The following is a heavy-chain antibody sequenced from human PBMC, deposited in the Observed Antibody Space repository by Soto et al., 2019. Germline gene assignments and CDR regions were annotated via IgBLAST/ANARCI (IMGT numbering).Heavy chain of an antibody. CDR2: ISSSSSYI. J-gene: IGHJ6*03. Sequence: GGSLRLSCAASGFTFSSYSMNWVRQAPGKGLEWVSSISSSSSYIYYADSVKGRFTISRDNAKNSLYLQMNSLRAEDTAVYYCARVGGDFWSGYYLGDYYYMDVWGKGTTVTVSS. CDR1: GFTFSSYS. V-gene: IGHV3-21*01. D-gene: IGHD3-3*01. CDR3: ARVGGDFWSGYYLGDYYYMDV.